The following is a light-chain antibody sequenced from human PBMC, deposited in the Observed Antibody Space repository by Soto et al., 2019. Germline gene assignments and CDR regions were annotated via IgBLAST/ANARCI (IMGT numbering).Light chain of an antibody. CDR1: SSDVGGYSY. J-gene: IGLJ1*01. CDR2: DVT. V-gene: IGLV2-11*01. CDR3: CSYTGSYSYV. Sequence: QSVLTQPHSVSGSPGQSGTIACTGTSSDVGGYSYASWYQQHPGKAPQLIIYDVTERPSRVPDRFSGSKSGNTASLTISGLQAEDEADYYCCSYTGSYSYVFGIGTKVTVL.